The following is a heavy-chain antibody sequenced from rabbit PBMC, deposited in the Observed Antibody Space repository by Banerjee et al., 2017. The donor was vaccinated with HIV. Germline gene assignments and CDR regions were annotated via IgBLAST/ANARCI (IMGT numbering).Heavy chain of an antibody. J-gene: IGHJ4*01. CDR1: GFDFSGYG. D-gene: IGHD4-1*01. Sequence: QEQLVESGGGLVQPGGSLKVSCKASGFDFSGYGVSWVRQAPGKGLEWIGYITYVGRAYYANWVKGRFTVSKTSSTTVTLQMTSLTAADTATYFCARDLAGVIGWNFGLWGPGTLVTVS. V-gene: IGHV1S39*01. CDR2: ITYVGRA. CDR3: ARDLAGVIGWNFGL.